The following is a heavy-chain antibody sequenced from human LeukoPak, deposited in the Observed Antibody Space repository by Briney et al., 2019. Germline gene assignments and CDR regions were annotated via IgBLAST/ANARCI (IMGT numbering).Heavy chain of an antibody. CDR2: IYRDDTT. CDR3: ARAPYGAVYTAERDY. Sequence: GGSLRLSCAASGFIVSSNYMSWVRQAPGKGLEWVSVIYRDDTTYYADSAKGRFTISRDNSKNTLYLQMNSLRDEDTAVYYCARAPYGAVYTAERDYWGQGTLVTVSS. CDR1: GFIVSSNY. J-gene: IGHJ4*02. V-gene: IGHV3-53*01. D-gene: IGHD1-1*01.